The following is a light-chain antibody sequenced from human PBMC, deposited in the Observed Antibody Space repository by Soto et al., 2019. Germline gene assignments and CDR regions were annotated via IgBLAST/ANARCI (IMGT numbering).Light chain of an antibody. CDR3: SSYTSASTLLYL. Sequence: QSALTQPASVSGSPGQSITISCTGTSSDVXGYNYVSWYQQHPGIAPKLLIYGVTNRPSGVSTRFSGSKSGNTASLTISGPQAEDEADYHCSSYTSASTLLYLFGTGTKVTVL. V-gene: IGLV2-14*01. CDR2: GVT. J-gene: IGLJ1*01. CDR1: SSDVXGYNY.